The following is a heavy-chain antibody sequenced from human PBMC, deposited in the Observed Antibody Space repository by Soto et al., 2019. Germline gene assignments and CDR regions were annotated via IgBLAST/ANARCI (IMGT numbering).Heavy chain of an antibody. J-gene: IGHJ1*01. D-gene: IGHD6-6*01. V-gene: IGHV3-23*01. Sequence: PGGSLRLSCAASGFTFSSYAMNWVRQAPGKGLYWVSGISGSGGSTYYADSVKGRFTTSRDNSKNTLYLQLSSLRAEDTAIYYCAKESDRSSSPWWGQGTLVTVSS. CDR2: ISGSGGST. CDR1: GFTFSSYA. CDR3: AKESDRSSSPW.